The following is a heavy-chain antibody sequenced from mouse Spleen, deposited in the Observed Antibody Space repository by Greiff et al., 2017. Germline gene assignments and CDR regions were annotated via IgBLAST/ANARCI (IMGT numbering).Heavy chain of an antibody. CDR1: GFTFTDYY. Sequence: EVMLVESGGGLVQPGGSLSLSCAASGFTFTDYYMSWVRQPPGKALEWLGFIRNKANGYTTEYSASVKGRFTISRDNSQSILYLQMNALRAEDSATYYCARLGTGYYFDYWGQGTTLTVSS. J-gene: IGHJ2*01. CDR3: ARLGTGYYFDY. V-gene: IGHV7-3*01. CDR2: IRNKANGYTT. D-gene: IGHD4-1*01.